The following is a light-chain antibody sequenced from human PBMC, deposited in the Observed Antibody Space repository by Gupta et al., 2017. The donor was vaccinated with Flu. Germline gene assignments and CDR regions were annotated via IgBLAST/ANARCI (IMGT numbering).Light chain of an antibody. CDR3: HQEKNSTCT. Sequence: GILCVSPGYSGTLSCRAGENVDRKFLVWYQQRPGQPPRVLIYGTATRAPGIPDRFSGGGSGTDFTLTIDRLEPEDCAWDYCHQEKNSTCTFGQGTKVEV. J-gene: IGKJ2*02. V-gene: IGKV3-20*01. CDR2: GTA. CDR1: ENVDRKF.